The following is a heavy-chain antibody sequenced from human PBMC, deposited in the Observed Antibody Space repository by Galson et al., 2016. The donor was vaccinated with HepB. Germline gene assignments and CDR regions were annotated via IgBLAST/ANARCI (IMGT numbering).Heavy chain of an antibody. CDR2: IDPRDSWT. J-gene: IGHJ6*03. V-gene: IGHV5-10-1*01. Sequence: QSGAEVKKPGESVQISCEASGYTFIKYWIAWVRQIPGKGLEYVGRIDPRDSWTSYNPSFQGHVTVSIDKSISTVFLQWSSLEASDTAIYYCTRLFGNPTPDNYYMDVWGKGTTVAVSS. CDR3: TRLFGNPTPDNYYMDV. D-gene: IGHD3-3*01. CDR1: GYTFIKYW.